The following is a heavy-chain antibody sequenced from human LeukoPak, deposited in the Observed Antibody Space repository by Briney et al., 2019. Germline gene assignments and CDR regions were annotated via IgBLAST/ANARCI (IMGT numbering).Heavy chain of an antibody. CDR3: AXXVGXYXGSXSSGSTYYMDV. CDR2: ISSSSSYI. V-gene: IGHV3-21*01. CDR1: GFTFSSYS. Sequence: PGGSLRLSCAASGFTFSSYSMNWVRQAPGKGLEWVSSISSSSSYIYYADSVKGRFTISRDNAKNSLYLQMNSLRAEDTAVYYXAXXVGXYXGSXSSGSTYYMDVWGKGTTVTVS. D-gene: IGHD3-10*01. J-gene: IGHJ6*03.